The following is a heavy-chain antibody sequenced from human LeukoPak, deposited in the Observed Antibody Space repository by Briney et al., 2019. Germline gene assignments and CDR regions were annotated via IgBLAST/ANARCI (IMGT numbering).Heavy chain of an antibody. J-gene: IGHJ1*01. Sequence: GGPLRLSCAASGFIFSSYEMNWVRQAPGKGLEWGSYISSSGSTIYYAASVKGLFTISRDNANNSLYLQMNSLRAEDTAVYYCARIVRLTGFQHWGQGTLVTVSS. V-gene: IGHV3-48*03. CDR2: ISSSGSTI. D-gene: IGHD3-22*01. CDR3: ARIVRLTGFQH. CDR1: GFIFSSYE.